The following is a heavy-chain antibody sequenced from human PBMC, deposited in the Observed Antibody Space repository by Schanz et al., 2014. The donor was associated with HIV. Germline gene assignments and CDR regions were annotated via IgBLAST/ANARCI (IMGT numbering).Heavy chain of an antibody. CDR2: ISFDGSNK. Sequence: QVQLVESGGGVVQPGRSLRLSCTASGFTFSSSGMHWVRQAPGKGLEWVAIISFDGSNKYYADSVKGRFTISRDNAKNSLYLQMNSLRAEDTAVYYCARSSDYYYGMDVWGQGTTVTVSS. CDR1: GFTFSSSG. J-gene: IGHJ6*02. V-gene: IGHV3-30*19. CDR3: ARSSDYYYGMDV.